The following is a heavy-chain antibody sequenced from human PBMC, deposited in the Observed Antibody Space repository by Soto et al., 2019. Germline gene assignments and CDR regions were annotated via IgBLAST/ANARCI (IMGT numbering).Heavy chain of an antibody. CDR2: IYHSGST. V-gene: IGHV4-30-2*01. J-gene: IGHJ4*02. CDR3: XXXXXXXXIDY. Sequence: QLQLQESGSGLVXPSQTLSLTCAVSGGSISSGGYSWSWIRQPPGKGLEWIGYIYHSGSTYYNPSLKSRVTISVDRSKNQFSLKLSSVTAXDXXXXXXXXXXXXXXIDYWGQGTLVTVSS. CDR1: GGSISSGGYS.